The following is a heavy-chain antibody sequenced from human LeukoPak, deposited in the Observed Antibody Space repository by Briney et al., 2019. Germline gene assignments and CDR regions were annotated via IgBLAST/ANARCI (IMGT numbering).Heavy chain of an antibody. V-gene: IGHV1-46*01. J-gene: IGHJ3*02. Sequence: ASVKVSCKASGGIFSSYGINWVRQAPGQGLEWMGIINPSGGSTSYAQKFQGRVTMTRDMSTSTVYMELSSLRSEDTAVYYCARETTVTTLDIWGQGIMVTVSS. CDR1: GGIFSSYG. D-gene: IGHD4-17*01. CDR3: ARETTVTTLDI. CDR2: INPSGGST.